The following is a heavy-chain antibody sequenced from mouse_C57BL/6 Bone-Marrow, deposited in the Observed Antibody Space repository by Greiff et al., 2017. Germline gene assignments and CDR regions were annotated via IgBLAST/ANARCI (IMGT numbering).Heavy chain of an antibody. CDR3: VRGLRYLAY. J-gene: IGHJ3*01. CDR2: IRSKSNNYAT. D-gene: IGHD1-1*01. Sequence: DVQLVESGGGLVQPKGSLKLSCAASGFSFNTYAMNWVRQAPGKGLEWVARIRSKSNNYATYYADSVKDRFTISRDDSESMLYLQMNNLKTEDTAMNYCVRGLRYLAYWGQGTLVTVSA. CDR1: GFSFNTYA. V-gene: IGHV10-1*01.